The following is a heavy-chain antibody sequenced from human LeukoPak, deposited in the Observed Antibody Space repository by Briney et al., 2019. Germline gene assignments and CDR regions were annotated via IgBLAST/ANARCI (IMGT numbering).Heavy chain of an antibody. Sequence: GGSLRLSCAASGFTFSSYAVSWVRQAPGKGLEWVSAISGSGVGTYYADSVKGRFTISRDNSKNTLYLQMNSLRAEDTAIFYCAKVRLGDYYDSSGYYDYWGQGTLVTVSS. V-gene: IGHV3-23*01. J-gene: IGHJ4*02. D-gene: IGHD3-22*01. CDR2: ISGSGVGT. CDR3: AKVRLGDYYDSSGYYDY. CDR1: GFTFSSYA.